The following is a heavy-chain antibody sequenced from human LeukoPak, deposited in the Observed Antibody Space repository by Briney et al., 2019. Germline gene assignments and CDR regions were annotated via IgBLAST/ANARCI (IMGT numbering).Heavy chain of an antibody. Sequence: SETLSLTCTVSGGSISSSSYYWGWIRQPPRKGLECIGSIYYSGSTYYNPSLKSRVTISVDTSKNQFSLKLSSVTDADTAVYYCARRYSSSWYGFDYWGQGTLVTVSS. CDR2: IYYSGST. CDR1: GGSISSSSYY. V-gene: IGHV4-39*01. D-gene: IGHD6-13*01. J-gene: IGHJ4*02. CDR3: ARRYSSSWYGFDY.